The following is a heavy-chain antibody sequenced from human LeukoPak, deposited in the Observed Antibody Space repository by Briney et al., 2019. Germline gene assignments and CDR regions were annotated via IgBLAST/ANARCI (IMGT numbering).Heavy chain of an antibody. CDR3: ARVSQGGYYDSSGYPDY. J-gene: IGHJ4*02. Sequence: SETLSLTCTVSGGSISSYYWSWIRQPPGKGLEWIGYIYYSGSTNYNPSLKSRVTISVDTSKNQFSLKLSSVTAADTAVYYCARVSQGGYYDSSGYPDYWGQGTLVTVSS. CDR1: GGSISSYY. V-gene: IGHV4-59*01. D-gene: IGHD3-22*01. CDR2: IYYSGST.